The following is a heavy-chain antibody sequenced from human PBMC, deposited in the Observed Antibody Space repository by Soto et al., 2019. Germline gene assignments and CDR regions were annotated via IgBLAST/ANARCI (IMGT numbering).Heavy chain of an antibody. CDR1: GYTFTGYY. Sequence: QGRLVQSGAEVKRPGASVKVSCKASGYTFTGYYMHWVRQVPGQGLEWMGWINPNSGDKDYAQKFQGRVTLTRDKSISTAYMELISLKSDAPAVYYCARVGYCSDTRCYYGQDYYFFYGMDVWGQGTTVTVS. D-gene: IGHD2-2*01. CDR3: ARVGYCSDTRCYYGQDYYFFYGMDV. CDR2: INPNSGDK. J-gene: IGHJ6*02. V-gene: IGHV1-2*02.